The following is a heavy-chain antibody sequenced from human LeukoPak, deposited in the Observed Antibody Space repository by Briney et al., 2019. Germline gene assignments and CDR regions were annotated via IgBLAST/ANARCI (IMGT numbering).Heavy chain of an antibody. CDR2: INHSGSA. V-gene: IGHV4-34*01. Sequence: SETLSLTCAVYGGSFSGYYWSWIRQPPGKGLEWIGEINHSGSANYNPSLKSRVTISVDTSKNQFSLKLSSVTAADTAVYYCARGSDYYYYGMDVWGQGTTVTVSS. CDR3: ARGSDYYYYGMDV. CDR1: GGSFSGYY. J-gene: IGHJ6*02.